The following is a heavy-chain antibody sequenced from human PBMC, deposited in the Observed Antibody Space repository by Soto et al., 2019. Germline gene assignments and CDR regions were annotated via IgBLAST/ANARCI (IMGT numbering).Heavy chain of an antibody. CDR3: SRGYPPRDQLGNLPGAF. CDR1: GYTFTSYY. CDR2: INPSGGST. Sequence: QVQLVQSGAEVMQPGASVKVSCKASGYTFTSYYIQWVRQAPGQGLEWMGIINPSGGSTNYAQKCQGRVTMTRDTATSTVYMELRSLRSEDTAIYYCSRGYPPRDQLGNLPGAFWGQGTLVTVSS. D-gene: IGHD1-1*01. J-gene: IGHJ4*02. V-gene: IGHV1-46*03.